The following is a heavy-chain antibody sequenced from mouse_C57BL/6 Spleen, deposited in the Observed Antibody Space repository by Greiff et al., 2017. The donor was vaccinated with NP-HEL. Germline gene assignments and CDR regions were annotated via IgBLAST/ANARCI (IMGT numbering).Heavy chain of an antibody. Sequence: QVQLQQSGPELVKPGASVKISCKASGYAFSSSWMNWVKQRPGKGLEWIGRIYPGDGDTNYNGKFKGKATLTADKSSSTAYMQLSSLTSEDSAVYFCAREPMDYWGQGTSVTVSS. V-gene: IGHV1-82*01. CDR3: AREPMDY. CDR1: GYAFSSSW. J-gene: IGHJ4*01. CDR2: IYPGDGDT.